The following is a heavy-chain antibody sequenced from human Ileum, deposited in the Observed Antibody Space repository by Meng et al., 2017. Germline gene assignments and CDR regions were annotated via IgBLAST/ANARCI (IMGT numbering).Heavy chain of an antibody. D-gene: IGHD6-6*01. Sequence: SETLSLTCTVSGGSVSSGSYYWSWIRQPPGKGLEWIGYIYYSGSTNYNPSLKSRVTISVDTSKHQFSLKLSSVAAADAAVYYCAKRIAARPRFDYWGQGTLVTVAS. V-gene: IGHV4-61*01. CDR1: GGSVSSGSYY. CDR3: AKRIAARPRFDY. CDR2: IYYSGST. J-gene: IGHJ4*02.